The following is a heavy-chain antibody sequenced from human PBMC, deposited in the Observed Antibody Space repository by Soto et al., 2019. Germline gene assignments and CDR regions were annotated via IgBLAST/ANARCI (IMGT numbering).Heavy chain of an antibody. CDR3: TTRDLGYCSGGSCYVVDFDY. Sequence: PGGSLRLSCAASGFTFSGSAMHWVRQASGKGLEWVGRIRSKANSYATAYAASVKGRFTISRDDSKNTAYLQMNSLKTEDTAVYYCTTRDLGYCSGGSCYVVDFDYWGQGTLVTVS. V-gene: IGHV3-73*01. CDR1: GFTFSGSA. D-gene: IGHD2-15*01. CDR2: IRSKANSYAT. J-gene: IGHJ4*02.